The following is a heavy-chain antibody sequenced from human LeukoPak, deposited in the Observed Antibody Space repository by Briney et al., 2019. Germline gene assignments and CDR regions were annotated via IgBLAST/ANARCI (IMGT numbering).Heavy chain of an antibody. CDR1: GYTFTGYY. V-gene: IGHV1-2*02. CDR2: INPNSGGT. CDR3: AREYYYDFWSGYSDAFDI. J-gene: IGHJ3*02. Sequence: ASVKVSCKASGYTFTGYYMHWVRQAPGQGLEWTGWINPNSGGTNYAQKFQGRVTMTRDTSISTAYMELSRLRSDDTAVYYCAREYYYDFWSGYSDAFDIRGQGTMVTVSS. D-gene: IGHD3-3*01.